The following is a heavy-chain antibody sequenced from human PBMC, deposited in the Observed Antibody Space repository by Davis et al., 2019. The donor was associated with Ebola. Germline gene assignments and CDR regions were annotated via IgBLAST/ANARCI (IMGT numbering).Heavy chain of an antibody. Sequence: MPSETLSLTCSVSGDSMNSYYWTWIRRPPGKGLEWIGYIPYSAYTNYVPSLKSRVTMSIDTSKNQFSLKLGSVTAADTAVYYCARVVPDATGYYADFWGQGTLVTVSS. CDR3: ARVVPDATGYYADF. J-gene: IGHJ4*02. D-gene: IGHD3-22*01. CDR1: GDSMNSYY. V-gene: IGHV4-59*08. CDR2: IPYSAYT.